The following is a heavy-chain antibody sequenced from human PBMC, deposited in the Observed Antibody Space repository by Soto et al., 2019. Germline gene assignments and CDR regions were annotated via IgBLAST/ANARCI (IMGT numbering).Heavy chain of an antibody. J-gene: IGHJ6*01. D-gene: IGHD3-22*01. CDR3: AREPHYYDSRGYAYYSGMDV. CDR1: GFTFSSYA. V-gene: IGHV3-30-3*01. CDR2: ISYDGSNK. Sequence: PGGSLRLSCAASGFTFSSYAMHWVRQAPGKGLEWVAVISYDGSNKYYADSVKGRFTISRDNSKNTLYLQMNSLRAEDTAVYYCAREPHYYDSRGYAYYSGMDVWGHGTPVT.